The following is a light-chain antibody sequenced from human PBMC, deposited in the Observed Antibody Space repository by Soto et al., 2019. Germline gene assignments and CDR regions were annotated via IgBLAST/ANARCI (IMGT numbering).Light chain of an antibody. J-gene: IGKJ4*01. CDR1: QGVSSSY. CDR3: QQYGRAPLT. Sequence: EIVLTQSPGTLSLSPGERATLSCRASQGVSSSYLAWYQQIPGQSPRLLIYGTSSRATGIPDRFSGSGSGRDFPLTISRLEPEDSAVYYCQQYGRAPLTFGGGTKVEIK. V-gene: IGKV3-20*01. CDR2: GTS.